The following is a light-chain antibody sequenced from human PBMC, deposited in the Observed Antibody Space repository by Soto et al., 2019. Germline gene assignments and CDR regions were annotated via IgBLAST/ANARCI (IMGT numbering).Light chain of an antibody. CDR3: AAWDNSLSEYL. J-gene: IGLJ1*01. CDR1: SSNIGRNT. Sequence: QSVLTQPPSASETPGQRVTISCSGSSSNIGRNTVNWYQQLPGTAPKLVIYSNNQRPSGVPDRFSGSKSGTSGSLAISGPQFVDEADYYCAAWDNSLSEYLFGTGTKVTVL. V-gene: IGLV1-44*01. CDR2: SNN.